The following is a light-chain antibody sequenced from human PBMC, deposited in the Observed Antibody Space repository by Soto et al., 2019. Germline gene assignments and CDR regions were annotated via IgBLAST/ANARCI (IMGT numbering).Light chain of an antibody. V-gene: IGLV2-8*01. J-gene: IGLJ1*01. CDR3: GSYAGNSYV. Sequence: QSALTQPPSASGSPGQSVTISCTGTSSDVGGYNYVSCYQQHPGTAPKLMIYEVTKRPSGVPDRFSGSKSGNTASLTVSGLQAEDEADYSCGSYAGNSYVFGTGTKLTVL. CDR1: SSDVGGYNY. CDR2: EVT.